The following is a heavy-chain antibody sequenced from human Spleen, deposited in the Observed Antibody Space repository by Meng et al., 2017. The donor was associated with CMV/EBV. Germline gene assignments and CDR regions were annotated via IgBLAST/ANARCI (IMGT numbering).Heavy chain of an antibody. V-gene: IGHV1-18*01. CDR1: GYPVTSYM. Sequence: GYPVTSYMISRVRQAPGQGLEWMGWVSTYNDNANYAQKLQGRVTMTTDTSTSTAYLELRSLRPDDTAVYYCTRARSSWELLPHFDHWGQGTLVTVSS. J-gene: IGHJ4*02. D-gene: IGHD1-26*01. CDR2: VSTYNDNA. CDR3: TRARSSWELLPHFDH.